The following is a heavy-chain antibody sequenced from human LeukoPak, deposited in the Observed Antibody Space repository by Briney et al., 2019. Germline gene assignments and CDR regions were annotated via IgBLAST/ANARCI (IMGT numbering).Heavy chain of an antibody. CDR3: ARDQPPSWNYDFWSGYYNGRYYFDY. CDR2: ISAYNGNT. Sequence: ASVKVSCKASGYTFTSYGISWVRQAPGQGLEWMGGISAYNGNTNYAQKLQGRVTMTTDTSTSTAYMELRSLRSDDTAVYYCARDQPPSWNYDFWSGYYNGRYYFDYWGQGTLVTVSS. D-gene: IGHD3-3*01. J-gene: IGHJ4*02. V-gene: IGHV1-18*01. CDR1: GYTFTSYG.